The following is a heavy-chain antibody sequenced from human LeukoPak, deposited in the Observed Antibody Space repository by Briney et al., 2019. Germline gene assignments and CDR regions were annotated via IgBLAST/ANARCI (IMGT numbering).Heavy chain of an antibody. CDR3: ATSTDSLHYYYMDV. J-gene: IGHJ6*03. CDR1: GGSISSYY. CDR2: IYYSGST. V-gene: IGHV4-59*01. Sequence: SETLSLTCTVSGGSISSYYWSWIRQPPGKGLEWIGYIYYSGSTNYNPSLKSQVTISVDTSKNQFSLKLSSVTAADTAVYYCATSTDSLHYYYMDVWGKGTTVTVSS. D-gene: IGHD2-2*01.